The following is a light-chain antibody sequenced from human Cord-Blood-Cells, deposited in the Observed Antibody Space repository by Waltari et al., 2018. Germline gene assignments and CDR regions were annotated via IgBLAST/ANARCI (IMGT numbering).Light chain of an antibody. CDR3: SSYTSSSTVV. J-gene: IGLJ2*01. V-gene: IGLV2-14*01. CDR1: SSDVGGYNY. CDR2: DVS. Sequence: QSALTQPASVSGSPGQSITISCTGTSSDVGGYNYVSWYQQHPGKAPKLMIYDVSKRPSGVSIRFCGSKSGNTASLTISGLQAEDEADYYCSSYTSSSTVVFGGGTKLTVL.